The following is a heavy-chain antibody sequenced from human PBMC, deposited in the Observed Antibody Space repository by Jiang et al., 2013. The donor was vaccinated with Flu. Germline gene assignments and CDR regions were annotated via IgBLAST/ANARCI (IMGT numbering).Heavy chain of an antibody. V-gene: IGHV1-2*02. J-gene: IGHJ3*02. Sequence: PGASVKVSCKASGYTFSGFFIHWVRRAPGQGLEWMGWMNPNSGATNYAQKYQGRITMTRDTSISTAYMELSRLRSDDTAVYYCARDFEGSLYAFDIWGQGTMVTVSS. CDR3: ARDFEGSLYAFDI. CDR1: GYTFSGFF. D-gene: IGHD1-26*01. CDR2: MNPNSGAT.